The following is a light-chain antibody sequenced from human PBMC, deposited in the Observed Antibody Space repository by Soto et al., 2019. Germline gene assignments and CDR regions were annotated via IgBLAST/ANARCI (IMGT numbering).Light chain of an antibody. Sequence: IRVTQSPSSLSASVGDRVTVTCRASRGVSNYLAWYQQKPGQAPHLLIYGVSILQSGVPSRFSGSGSGTDYTLTISSLQPEDAATYYCQQLNVYPLTFGGGTKVEIK. CDR3: QQLNVYPLT. CDR2: GVS. V-gene: IGKV1-9*01. CDR1: RGVSNY. J-gene: IGKJ4*01.